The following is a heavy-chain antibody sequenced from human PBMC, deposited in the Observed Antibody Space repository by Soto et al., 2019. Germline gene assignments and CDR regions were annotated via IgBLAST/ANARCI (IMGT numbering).Heavy chain of an antibody. CDR3: ARSQGSSTSLEIYYYYYYGMDV. CDR2: IIPISDTT. Sequence: PGGSLRLSCAASGFTFSSYAISWVRQAPGQGLEWMGGIIPISDTTNYAQKFQGRVTITADESTSTAYMELSSLRSEDTAVYYCARSQGSSTSLEIYYYYYYGMDVWGQGTTVTVS. D-gene: IGHD2-2*01. CDR1: GFTFSSYA. V-gene: IGHV1-69*01. J-gene: IGHJ6*02.